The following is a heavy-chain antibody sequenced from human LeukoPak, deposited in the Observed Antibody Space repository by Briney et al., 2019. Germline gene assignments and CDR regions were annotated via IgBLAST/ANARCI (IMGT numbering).Heavy chain of an antibody. D-gene: IGHD5-18*01. Sequence: SETLSLTCTVSGYPISSGYYWGWIRQPPGKGLEWIGSIYHSGSTYYNPSLKSRVTISVDTSKNQFSLRLSSVTAADTAVYYCARPDQRGYSYGYSAFDIWGQGTMVTVSS. V-gene: IGHV4-38-2*02. J-gene: IGHJ3*02. CDR3: ARPDQRGYSYGYSAFDI. CDR2: IYHSGST. CDR1: GYPISSGYY.